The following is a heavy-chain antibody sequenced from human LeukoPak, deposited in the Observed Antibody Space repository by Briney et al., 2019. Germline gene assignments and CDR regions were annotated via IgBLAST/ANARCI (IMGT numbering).Heavy chain of an antibody. V-gene: IGHV3-30*04. J-gene: IGHJ5*02. Sequence: GGSLRLSCAASGFTFSSYAMHWVRQAPGKGLEWVAVISYDGSNKYYADSVKGRFTISRDNSKNTLYLRMNSLRAEDTAVYYCARDATGIYWFDPWGQGTLVTVSS. CDR1: GFTFSSYA. D-gene: IGHD1-14*01. CDR3: ARDATGIYWFDP. CDR2: ISYDGSNK.